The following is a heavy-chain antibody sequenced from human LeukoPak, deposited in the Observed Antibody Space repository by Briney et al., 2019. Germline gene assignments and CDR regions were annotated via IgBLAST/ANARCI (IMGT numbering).Heavy chain of an antibody. D-gene: IGHD6-19*01. CDR3: ARHASGWYTD. CDR2: IYYSGST. CDR1: GGSISTSDYY. Sequence: SETLSLTCAVSGGSISTSDYYWGWIRQPPGKGLEWIGSIYYSGSTYYNPFLKSRLTISGDTSKNQFSLKLSSVTTADTAVYYCARHASGWYTDWGQGTVVTVSS. J-gene: IGHJ4*02. V-gene: IGHV4-39*01.